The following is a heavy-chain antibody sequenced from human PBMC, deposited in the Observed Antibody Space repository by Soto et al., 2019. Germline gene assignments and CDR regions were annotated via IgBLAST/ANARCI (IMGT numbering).Heavy chain of an antibody. CDR1: GFTVSSNY. CDR3: GSNVVVTAMNFDY. D-gene: IGHD2-21*02. V-gene: IGHV3-66*01. CDR2: IYSGGTT. J-gene: IGHJ4*02. Sequence: EVQLVESGGGLVQPGGSLRLSCAASGFTVSSNYMSWVRQAPGKGLEWVSVIYSGGTTYYADSVKGRFTISRDNSKNTLYLQMNSLRPEDTAVYYCGSNVVVTAMNFDYRGQGTLVTVSS.